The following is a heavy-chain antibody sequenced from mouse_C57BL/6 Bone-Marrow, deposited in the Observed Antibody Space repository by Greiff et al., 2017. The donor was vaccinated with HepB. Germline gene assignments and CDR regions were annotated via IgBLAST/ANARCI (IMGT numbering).Heavy chain of an antibody. CDR3: ASSSYGAY. V-gene: IGHV1-80*01. Sequence: VKLKESGAELVKPGASVKISCKASGYAFSSYWMNWVKQRPGKGLEWIGQIYPGDGDTNYNGKFKGKATLTADKSSSTAYMQLSSLTSEDSAVYFCASSSYGAYWGQGTLVTVSA. J-gene: IGHJ3*01. D-gene: IGHD1-1*01. CDR2: IYPGDGDT. CDR1: GYAFSSYW.